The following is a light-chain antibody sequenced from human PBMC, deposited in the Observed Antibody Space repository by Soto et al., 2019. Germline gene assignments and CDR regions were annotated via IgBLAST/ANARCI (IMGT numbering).Light chain of an antibody. CDR2: DVS. CDR1: SSDVGGYNY. CDR3: SSYTSSSTLV. J-gene: IGLJ2*01. Sequence: QSALTQPASVSGSPGQSITISCTGTSSDVGGYNYVSWYQQHPGKAPKLMIYDVSIRPSGVSNRFSGSKSGNTASLTISGLQAEDAADYYCSSYTSSSTLVFGGGTKLTVL. V-gene: IGLV2-14*03.